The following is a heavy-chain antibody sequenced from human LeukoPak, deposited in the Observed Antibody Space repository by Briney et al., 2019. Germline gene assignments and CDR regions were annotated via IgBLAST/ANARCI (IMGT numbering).Heavy chain of an antibody. J-gene: IGHJ5*02. CDR1: GGSISSGSYY. Sequence: SQTLSLTCTVSGGSISSGSYYWSWIRQPAGKGLEWIGRIYTSGSTNYNPSLKSRVTISVDTSKNQFSLKLSPVTAADTAVYYCARGRIAARHNWFDPWGQGTLVTVSS. CDR2: IYTSGST. D-gene: IGHD6-6*01. V-gene: IGHV4-61*02. CDR3: ARGRIAARHNWFDP.